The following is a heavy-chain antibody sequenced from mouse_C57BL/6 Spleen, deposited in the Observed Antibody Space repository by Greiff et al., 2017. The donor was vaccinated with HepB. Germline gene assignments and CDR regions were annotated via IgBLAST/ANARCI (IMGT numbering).Heavy chain of an antibody. CDR1: GYTFTSYW. CDR3: ARLGDYEGSYYAMDY. Sequence: QVQLKQPGAELVKPGASVKLSCKASGYTFTSYWMHWVKQRPGRGLEWIGRIDPNSGGTKYNEKFKSKATLTVDKPSSTAYMQLSSLTSEDSAVYYCARLGDYEGSYYAMDYWGQGTSVTVSS. CDR2: IDPNSGGT. D-gene: IGHD2-4*01. V-gene: IGHV1-72*01. J-gene: IGHJ4*01.